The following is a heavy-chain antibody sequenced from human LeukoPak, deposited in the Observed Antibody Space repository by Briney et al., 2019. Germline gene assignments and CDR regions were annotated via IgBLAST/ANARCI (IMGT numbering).Heavy chain of an antibody. Sequence: ASVKVSCKASGYTFTGYYMHWVRQAPGQGLEWMGWINPNSGGTNYAQKFQGRVTMTRDTSISTAYMELSRLRSDDTAVYYCARDGSGPGANKEWFDPWGQGTLVTVSS. CDR2: INPNSGGT. J-gene: IGHJ5*02. D-gene: IGHD1-26*01. CDR3: ARDGSGPGANKEWFDP. CDR1: GYTFTGYY. V-gene: IGHV1-2*02.